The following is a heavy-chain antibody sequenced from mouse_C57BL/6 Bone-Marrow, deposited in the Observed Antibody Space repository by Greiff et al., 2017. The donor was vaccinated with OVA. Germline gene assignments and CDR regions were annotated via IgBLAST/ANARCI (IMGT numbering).Heavy chain of an antibody. CDR3: ARGEEYYGPFDY. CDR1: GYTFTSYW. D-gene: IGHD1-1*01. CDR2: IDPSDSET. V-gene: IGHV1-52*01. Sequence: QVQLQQPGAELVRPGSSVKLSCKASGYTFTSYWMHWVKQRPIQGLEWIGNIDPSDSETHYNQKFKDKATLTVDKSSSTAYMQLSSLTSEDSAVYYCARGEEYYGPFDYWGQGTTLTVSS. J-gene: IGHJ2*01.